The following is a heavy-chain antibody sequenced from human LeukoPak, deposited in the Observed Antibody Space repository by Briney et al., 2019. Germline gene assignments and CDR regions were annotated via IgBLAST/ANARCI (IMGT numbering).Heavy chain of an antibody. CDR2: ISGSGGNT. V-gene: IGHV3-23*01. CDR3: ARADYYDSSGYNDY. Sequence: GGSLRLSCAASGFTFSSYAMSWVRQAPGKGLEWVSAISGSGGNTYYADSVKGRFTISRDNSENTLYLQMTSLRAEDTAVYYCARADYYDSSGYNDYWGQGTLVTVSS. J-gene: IGHJ4*02. D-gene: IGHD3-22*01. CDR1: GFTFSSYA.